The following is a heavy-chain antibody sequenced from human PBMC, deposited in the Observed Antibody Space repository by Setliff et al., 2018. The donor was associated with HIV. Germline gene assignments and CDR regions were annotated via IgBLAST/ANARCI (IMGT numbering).Heavy chain of an antibody. CDR1: GHTFSNSD. V-gene: IGHV1-8*02. CDR2: MNSNSGVT. Sequence: ASVKVSCKASGHTFSNSDIHWVRRATGQGLEWMGWMNSNSGVTGYALKFHDRVTMTGDTSISTAYLELRSLTSEDTAVYYCASGKGVGGVVITDGLDVWGKGTTVTVSS. J-gene: IGHJ6*04. CDR3: ASGKGVGGVVITDGLDV. D-gene: IGHD3-10*01.